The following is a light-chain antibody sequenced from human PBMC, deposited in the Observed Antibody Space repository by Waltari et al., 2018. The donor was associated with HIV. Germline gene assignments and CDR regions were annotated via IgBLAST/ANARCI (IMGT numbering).Light chain of an antibody. CDR3: QQYYSLGPT. Sequence: DIVMTQSPNSLAVSLGERATINCRSSRTILFSSDNRNCLAWYQQKPGQSPKLLIYWASTRASGVPDRFSGGGSGTNFSLTISTLQTDDVALYYCQQYYSLGPTFGGGTKVEIK. CDR2: WAS. CDR1: RTILFSSDNRNC. J-gene: IGKJ4*01. V-gene: IGKV4-1*01.